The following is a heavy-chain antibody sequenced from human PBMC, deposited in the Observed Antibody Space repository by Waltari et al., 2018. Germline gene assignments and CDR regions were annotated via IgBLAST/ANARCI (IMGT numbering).Heavy chain of an antibody. D-gene: IGHD6-19*01. CDR2: IKQDGSQT. J-gene: IGHJ4*02. CDR1: GFTFRNYW. Sequence: EVQLVESGGGLVQPGGSLRLSCAASGFTFRNYWIAWVRQAPGRGREWVANIKQDGSQTYYVDSVKGRFTISRDNARNSLYLQMDSLRDEDTALYYCARDRGWNTLDYWGQGTLVTVSS. V-gene: IGHV3-7*04. CDR3: ARDRGWNTLDY.